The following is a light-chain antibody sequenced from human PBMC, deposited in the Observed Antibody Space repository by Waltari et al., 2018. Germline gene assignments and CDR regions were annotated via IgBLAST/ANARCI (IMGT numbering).Light chain of an antibody. CDR3: QLGSNWPPTFT. V-gene: IGKV3-11*01. J-gene: IGKJ3*01. CDR2: ETS. Sequence: EIVLTQSPATLSLSPGERATLSCRASQSIGTYLAWYQQKPGQAPRLLIYETSNRATAIPARFSGSGSGTDFTLTISSLEPEDFAVYYCQLGSNWPPTFTFGPGARLDVK. CDR1: QSIGTY.